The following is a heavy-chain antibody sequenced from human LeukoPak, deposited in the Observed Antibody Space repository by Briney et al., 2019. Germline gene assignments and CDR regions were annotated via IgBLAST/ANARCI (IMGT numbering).Heavy chain of an antibody. D-gene: IGHD6-13*01. CDR3: ARGLTRIAAAFDY. Sequence: SGTLSLTCAVYGGSFSGYYWSWIRQPPGKGLEWIGEINHSGSTNYNPSLKSRVTISVDTSKNQFSLKLSSVTAADTAVYYCARGLTRIAAAFDYWGQGTLVTVSS. V-gene: IGHV4-34*01. J-gene: IGHJ4*02. CDR2: INHSGST. CDR1: GGSFSGYY.